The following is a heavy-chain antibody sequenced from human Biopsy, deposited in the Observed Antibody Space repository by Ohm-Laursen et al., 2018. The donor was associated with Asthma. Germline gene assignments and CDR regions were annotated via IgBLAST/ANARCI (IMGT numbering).Heavy chain of an antibody. CDR1: GFVFSQCG. D-gene: IGHD2-8*01. Sequence: SLRLSCSASGFVFSQCGMHWVRQVAGKGLDWVAVVTYDGISQYYAEFVKGRFTISRDNSRNTLNLQMNSVRPDDTAVYFCARERAGVLGSYNGMDVWGPGTTVSVSS. V-gene: IGHV3-30*03. J-gene: IGHJ6*02. CDR2: VTYDGISQ. CDR3: ARERAGVLGSYNGMDV.